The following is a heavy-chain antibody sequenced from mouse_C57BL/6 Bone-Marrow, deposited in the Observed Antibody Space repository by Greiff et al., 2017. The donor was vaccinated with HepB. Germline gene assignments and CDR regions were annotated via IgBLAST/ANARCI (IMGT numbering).Heavy chain of an antibody. D-gene: IGHD4-1*01. CDR3: ARGTGTWFAY. V-gene: IGHV1-55*01. CDR2: IYPGSGST. CDR1: GYTFTSYW. J-gene: IGHJ3*01. Sequence: QVQLQQPGAELVKPGASVKLSCKASGYTFTSYWITWVKQRPGQGLEWIGDIYPGSGSTNYNEKFKSKATLTVDTSSSTAYMQLSSLKSEDSAVYYCARGTGTWFAYWGQGTLVTVSA.